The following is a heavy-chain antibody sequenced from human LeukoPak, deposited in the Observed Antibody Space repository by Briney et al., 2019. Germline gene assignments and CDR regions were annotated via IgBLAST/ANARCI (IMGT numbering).Heavy chain of an antibody. V-gene: IGHV1-46*01. Sequence: ASVKVSCKASGYTFTSYYTHWVRQAPGQGLEWMGIINPSGGSTSYAQKFQGRVTMTRDTSTSTVYMELSSLRSEDTAVYYCARDSTPPKFVVVTADGPYYMDVWGKGTTVTVSS. D-gene: IGHD2-21*02. CDR3: ARDSTPPKFVVVTADGPYYMDV. CDR1: GYTFTSYY. J-gene: IGHJ6*03. CDR2: INPSGGST.